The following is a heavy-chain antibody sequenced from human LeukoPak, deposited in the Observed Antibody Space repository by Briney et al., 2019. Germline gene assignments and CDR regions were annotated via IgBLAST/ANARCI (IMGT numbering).Heavy chain of an antibody. J-gene: IGHJ4*02. V-gene: IGHV4-39*01. Sequence: SETLSLTCTVSGGSISSSNYYWGWIRQPPGKGLEWIGSIYYSGGTYYNPSLKSRVTISVDTSKNQFSLKLSSVTAADTAVYYCAGWGYYYDSSGYYDWGQGTLVTVSS. CDR3: AGWGYYYDSSGYYD. CDR1: GGSISSSNYY. CDR2: IYYSGGT. D-gene: IGHD3-22*01.